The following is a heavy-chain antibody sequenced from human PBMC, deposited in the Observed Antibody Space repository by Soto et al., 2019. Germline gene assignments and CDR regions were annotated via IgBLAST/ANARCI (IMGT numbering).Heavy chain of an antibody. V-gene: IGHV4-59*01. D-gene: IGHD3-3*01. J-gene: IGHJ5*02. CDR3: ARALKTYYDFWSGYWSWFDP. CDR2: IYYSGST. CDR1: GGSISSYY. Sequence: SETLSLTCTVSGGSISSYYWSWIRQPPGKGLEWIGYIYYSGSTNYNPSLKSRVTISVDTSKNQFSLKLSSVTAADTAVYYCARALKTYYDFWSGYWSWFDPWGQGTLVIVSS.